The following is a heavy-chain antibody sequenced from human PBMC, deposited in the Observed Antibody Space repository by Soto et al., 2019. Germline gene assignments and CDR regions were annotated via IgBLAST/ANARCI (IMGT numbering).Heavy chain of an antibody. Sequence: PGGSLRLSCAASVFTVSSNYMSWVRQAPGKGLEWVSGIYSGGSTYYADSVKGRFTISRDNSNNTLYLQMNSLRAEDTAVYYCVRDQSKFYCNFWSGLSYYYYYGMDVWGQGTTVTVSS. V-gene: IGHV3-53*01. D-gene: IGHD3-3*01. J-gene: IGHJ6*02. CDR3: VRDQSKFYCNFWSGLSYYYYYGMDV. CDR2: IYSGGST. CDR1: VFTVSSNY.